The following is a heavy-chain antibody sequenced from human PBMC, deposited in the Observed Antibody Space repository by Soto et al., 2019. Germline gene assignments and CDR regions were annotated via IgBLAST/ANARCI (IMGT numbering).Heavy chain of an antibody. V-gene: IGHV4-31*03. D-gene: IGHD6-13*01. CDR3: ARGSSSWYAYFDY. J-gene: IGHJ4*02. Sequence: PSETLSLTCTVPGGSVNIGTYYWSWIRQPPGKGLEWIGYIYYSGSTYYNPSLKSRVTISVDTSKNQFSLKLSSVTAADTAVYYCARGSSSWYAYFDYWGQGTLVTVSS. CDR2: IYYSGST. CDR1: GGSVNIGTYY.